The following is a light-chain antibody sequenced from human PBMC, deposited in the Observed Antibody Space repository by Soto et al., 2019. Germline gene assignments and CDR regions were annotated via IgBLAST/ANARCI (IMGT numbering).Light chain of an antibody. Sequence: DVVMTQSPLSLSVTLGQSASISCRSTQSLLYSDGDTYLNWYHQRPGQSPRRLINKVSKRDSGVPDSISRSGSGSDFTLEISRVEAEDVGTYYCLQATHWPWTFGQGTKVDI. CDR2: KVS. V-gene: IGKV2-30*01. CDR3: LQATHWPWT. CDR1: QSLLYSDGDTY. J-gene: IGKJ1*01.